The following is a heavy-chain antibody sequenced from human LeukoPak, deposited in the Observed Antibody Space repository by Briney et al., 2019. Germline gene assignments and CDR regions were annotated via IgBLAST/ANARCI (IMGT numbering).Heavy chain of an antibody. Sequence: SVKVSCKASGGTFSSYAISWVRQAPGQGLEWMGRIIPIFGTANYAQKFQGRVTITTDESTSTACMELSSLRSEDTAVYYCARVYDSSVDDAFDIWGQGTIVTVST. CDR2: IIPIFGTA. J-gene: IGHJ3*02. V-gene: IGHV1-69*05. CDR1: GGTFSSYA. D-gene: IGHD3-22*01. CDR3: ARVYDSSVDDAFDI.